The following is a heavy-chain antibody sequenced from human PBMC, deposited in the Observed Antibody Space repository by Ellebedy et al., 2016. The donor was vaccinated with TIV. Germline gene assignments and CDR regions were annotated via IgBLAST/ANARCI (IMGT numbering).Heavy chain of an antibody. CDR2: IYSDEST. CDR1: GFAVSTIY. Sequence: GESLKISCAASGFAVSTIYMYWVRQSPGKGLEWVSVIYSDESTYYADSVKGRFTFSRDSSKNTLYLQMNSLRADDTAVYYCARGYNDYDSGPLDLWGQGTQVTVSS. J-gene: IGHJ5*02. D-gene: IGHD3-22*01. CDR3: ARGYNDYDSGPLDL. V-gene: IGHV3-66*01.